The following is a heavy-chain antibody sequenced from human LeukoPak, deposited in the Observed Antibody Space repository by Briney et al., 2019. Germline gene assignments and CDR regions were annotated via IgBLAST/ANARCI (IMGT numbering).Heavy chain of an antibody. V-gene: IGHV3-23*01. Sequence: PGGSLRLSCAASGFTFSSYTLHWVRQAPGKGLEWVSAISGSGGSTYYADSVKGRFTISRDNSKNTLYLQMNSLRAEDTAVYYCAKRESSGSYYFDYWGQGTLVTVSS. CDR3: AKRESSGSYYFDY. CDR1: GFTFSSYT. D-gene: IGHD6-19*01. CDR2: ISGSGGST. J-gene: IGHJ4*02.